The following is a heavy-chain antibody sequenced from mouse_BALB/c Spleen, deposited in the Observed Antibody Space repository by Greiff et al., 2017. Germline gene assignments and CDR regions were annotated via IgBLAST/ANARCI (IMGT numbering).Heavy chain of an antibody. Sequence: EVQVVESGGGLVKPGGSLKLSCAASGFTFRSYTMSWVRQTQEKRLEWVATISSGGSYTYYPDSVKGRFTISRDNAKNTLYLQMSSLKSEDTAMYYCTRDLSTVLAPYALDHWGQGTSVTVSS. D-gene: IGHD1-1*01. J-gene: IGHJ4*01. V-gene: IGHV5-6-4*01. CDR2: ISSGGSYT. CDR1: GFTFRSYT. CDR3: TRDLSTVLAPYALDH.